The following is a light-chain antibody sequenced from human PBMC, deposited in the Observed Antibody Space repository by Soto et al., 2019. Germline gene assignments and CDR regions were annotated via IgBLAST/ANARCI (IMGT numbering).Light chain of an antibody. J-gene: IGKJ5*01. CDR1: QSVSTSY. V-gene: IGKV3-20*01. CDR3: QQYGSSPLT. CDR2: GAS. Sequence: EIVLTQSPGTLSLSPGERATLSCRASQSVSTSYLGWYQQKPSQAPRLLIFGASNRATGIPDRFSGSGSGTDFTLTISRLEPDDFAVYYCQQYGSSPLTFGQGTQLEIK.